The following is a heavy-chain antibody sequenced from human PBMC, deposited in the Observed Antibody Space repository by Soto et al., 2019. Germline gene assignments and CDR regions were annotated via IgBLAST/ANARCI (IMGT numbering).Heavy chain of an antibody. D-gene: IGHD2-15*01. CDR2: ISGSGDNT. Sequence: EVQLLESGGGLVQPGGSLRLSCAASGFSFSSYAMNWVRQAPGKGLEWVSAISGSGDNTKFADSVQGRFTISRDNSMHTLYLQVDSLKAEYTAVYYCAKGSTRGYASTWGRSLLDFWGRGTLVTASS. V-gene: IGHV3-23*01. CDR3: AKGSTRGYASTWGRSLLDF. J-gene: IGHJ4*02. CDR1: GFSFSSYA.